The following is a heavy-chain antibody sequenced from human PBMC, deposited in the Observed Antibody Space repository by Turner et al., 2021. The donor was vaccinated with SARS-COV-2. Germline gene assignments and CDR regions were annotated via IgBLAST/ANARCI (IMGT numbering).Heavy chain of an antibody. CDR1: GFTFSNSA. D-gene: IGHD3-22*01. Sequence: EVQLLESGGGLVPPGGSLRLSCAASGFTFSNSAMSWVRQAPGKGLEWVSTISSSGGTTYYADSVKGRFTISRDNSKNTLYLQMNSLRAEDTAVYYCARVLRTYYYDSSGYYPGAVDYWGQGTLVTVSS. J-gene: IGHJ4*02. V-gene: IGHV3-23*01. CDR3: ARVLRTYYYDSSGYYPGAVDY. CDR2: ISSSGGTT.